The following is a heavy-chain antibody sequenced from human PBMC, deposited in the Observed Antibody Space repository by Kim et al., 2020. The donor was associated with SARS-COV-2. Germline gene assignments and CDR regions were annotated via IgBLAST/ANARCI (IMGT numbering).Heavy chain of an antibody. Sequence: NYAQKLQGRVTMTTDTSTSPAYMELRSLRSDDTAVYYCARQDYYYYGMDVWGQGTTVTVSS. J-gene: IGHJ6*02. V-gene: IGHV1-18*01. CDR3: ARQDYYYYGMDV.